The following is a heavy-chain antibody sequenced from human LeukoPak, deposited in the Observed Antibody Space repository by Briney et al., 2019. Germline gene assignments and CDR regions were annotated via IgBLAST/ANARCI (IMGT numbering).Heavy chain of an antibody. V-gene: IGHV4-4*07. D-gene: IGHD3-16*01. Sequence: KSSETLSLTYTVSGGSIRGYYWSWIRQPAGEGLEWIGRIFTSGSTNYNPSLKSRVTMSVDTSRNQFSLRLSSVTAADTALYYCARDLGLSLDNWGQGILVTVSS. CDR2: IFTSGST. CDR3: ARDLGLSLDN. J-gene: IGHJ4*02. CDR1: GGSIRGYY.